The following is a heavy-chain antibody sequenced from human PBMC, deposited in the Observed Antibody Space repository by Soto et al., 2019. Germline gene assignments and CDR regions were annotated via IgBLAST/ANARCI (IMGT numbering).Heavy chain of an antibody. D-gene: IGHD2-21*01. J-gene: IGHJ5*01. Sequence: EVQMLESGGGLVQPGGTLRLSCAASGFMFSNYALGWVRQAPGKRLEWVSSIRSDGGSTYYADSVKGRFTIPRVNSKNTLYRHMNSLKDEDMDVYYCAKDFRGLYCSENYGWFDSWGQGSLVTVSS. CDR3: AKDFRGLYCSENYGWFDS. V-gene: IGHV3-23*01. CDR2: IRSDGGST. CDR1: GFMFSNYA.